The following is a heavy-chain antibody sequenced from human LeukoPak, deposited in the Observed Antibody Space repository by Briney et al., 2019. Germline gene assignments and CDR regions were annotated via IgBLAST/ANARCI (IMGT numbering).Heavy chain of an antibody. D-gene: IGHD1-26*01. V-gene: IGHV3-21*01. CDR1: GFTFKNSA. Sequence: GGSLRLSCAASGFTFKNSAMSWVRQAPGKGLEWVSSISSSSSYIYYADSVKGRFTISRDNAKNSLYLQMNSLRAEDTAVYYCARANSGSHQTYYFDYWGQGTLVTVSS. CDR3: ARANSGSHQTYYFDY. CDR2: ISSSSSYI. J-gene: IGHJ4*02.